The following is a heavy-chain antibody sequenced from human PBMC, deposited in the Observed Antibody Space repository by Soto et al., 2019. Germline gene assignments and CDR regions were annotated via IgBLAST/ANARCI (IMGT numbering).Heavy chain of an antibody. V-gene: IGHV1-18*01. J-gene: IGHJ4*02. CDR1: GYTFTSYG. D-gene: IGHD3-3*01. CDR3: AIAAYYDFWSGPDY. CDR2: ISAYNGNT. Sequence: ASVKVSCKASGYTFTSYGISWVRQAPGQGLEWMGWISAYNGNTNYAQKLQGRVTMTTDTSTSTAYMELRSLRSDDTAVYYCAIAAYYDFWSGPDYWGQGTLVTVSS.